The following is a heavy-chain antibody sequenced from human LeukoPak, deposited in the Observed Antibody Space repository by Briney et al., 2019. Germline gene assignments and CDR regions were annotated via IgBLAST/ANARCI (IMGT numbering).Heavy chain of an antibody. D-gene: IGHD6-6*01. CDR3: AKGKQLVLGACDY. J-gene: IGHJ4*02. CDR2: ISGSGGTT. Sequence: PGASLRLSCGASGFTFSNYAMTWVRQVPGKGLEWVASISGSGGTTYYTDSVKGRFTMSRDKTKNILYLQMNSLSAEDTAVYYCAKGKQLVLGACDYWGQGTLVTVSS. V-gene: IGHV3-23*01. CDR1: GFTFSNYA.